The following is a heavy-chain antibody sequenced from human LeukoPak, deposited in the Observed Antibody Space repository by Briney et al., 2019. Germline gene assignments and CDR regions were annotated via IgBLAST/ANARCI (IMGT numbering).Heavy chain of an antibody. CDR1: GYTFTTYG. CDR3: ARDLGYHLLTNYYYYGMDV. CDR2: ISPYNANT. D-gene: IGHD2-2*01. V-gene: IGHV1-18*01. Sequence: ASVKVSCKTSGYTFTTYGISWVRQAPGQRLEWMGWISPYNANTNYAQKLQGRVTMTTDTSTSTAYMELRSLRSDDTAVYYCARDLGYHLLTNYYYYGMDVWGQGTTVTVSS. J-gene: IGHJ6*02.